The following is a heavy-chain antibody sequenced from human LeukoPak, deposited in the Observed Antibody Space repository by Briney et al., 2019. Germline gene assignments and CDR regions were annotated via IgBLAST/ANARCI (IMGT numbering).Heavy chain of an antibody. CDR2: IKQDGSEH. V-gene: IGHV3-7*04. J-gene: IGHJ4*02. CDR3: ARDAYTNTRRYDH. Sequence: GGSLKLSCAASGFTFSSYWMSWVRQAPGKGLEWVANIKQDGSEHYYVDSVKGRFTISRDNAKNSLYLQMNSLRAEDTAVYYCARDAYTNTRRYDHWGQGTLVTVSS. CDR1: GFTFSSYW. D-gene: IGHD2-8*01.